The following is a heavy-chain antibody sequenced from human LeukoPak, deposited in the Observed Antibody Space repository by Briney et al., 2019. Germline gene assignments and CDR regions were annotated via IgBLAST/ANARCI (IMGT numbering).Heavy chain of an antibody. D-gene: IGHD1-26*01. Sequence: GGSLRLSCAASGFTFTSYNMNWVRQAPGKGLEWVSSITSSSSYIYNADSVKGRFTISRDNAKNSLYLQMDSLRVEDTAVYYCARDPYSGNYGAYYYYYMDVWGKGTTVTISS. CDR2: ITSSSSYI. J-gene: IGHJ6*03. V-gene: IGHV3-21*06. CDR1: GFTFTSYN. CDR3: ARDPYSGNYGAYYYYYMDV.